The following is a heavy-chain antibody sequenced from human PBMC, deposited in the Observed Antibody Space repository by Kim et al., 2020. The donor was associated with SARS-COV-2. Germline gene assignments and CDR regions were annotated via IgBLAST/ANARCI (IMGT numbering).Heavy chain of an antibody. J-gene: IGHJ5*02. Sequence: SETLSLTCAVYGGSFSGYYWSWIRQPPGKGLEWIGEINHSGSTNYNPSLKSRVTISVDTSKNQFSLKLSSVTAADTAVYYCARSPGYSSNPTGWFDPWGQGTLVTVSS. V-gene: IGHV4-34*01. CDR2: INHSGST. CDR1: GGSFSGYY. CDR3: ARSPGYSSNPTGWFDP. D-gene: IGHD6-13*01.